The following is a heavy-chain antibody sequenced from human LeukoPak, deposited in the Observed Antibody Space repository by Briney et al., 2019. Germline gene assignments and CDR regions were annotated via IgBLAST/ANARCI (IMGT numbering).Heavy chain of an antibody. CDR3: ASPARLYCSGGSCYAGCYGMDV. CDR2: IRYDESNK. CDR1: GFTFSRYG. V-gene: IGHV3-30*02. Sequence: AGGSLTLSCSASGFTFSRYGMHWLRQAPGKGLEWLAIIRYDESNKYYADYVKDRFTSSRDNSKNTLYLQMNSLRAEDTAVYYCASPARLYCSGGSCYAGCYGMDVWGQGTTVTVSS. J-gene: IGHJ6*02. D-gene: IGHD2-15*01.